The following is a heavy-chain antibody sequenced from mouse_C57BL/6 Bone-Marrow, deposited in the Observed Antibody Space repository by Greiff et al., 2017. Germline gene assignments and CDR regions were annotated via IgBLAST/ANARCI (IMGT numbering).Heavy chain of an antibody. V-gene: IGHV1-81*01. CDR3: ARRDYCGSSSYYMDY. J-gene: IGHJ2*01. D-gene: IGHD1-1*01. Sequence: QVQLQQSGAELARPGASVKLSCKASGYTFTSYGISWVKQRTGQGLEWIGEIYPRSGNNYYNEKFKGKATLTADKSSSTAYMELRSLRSEDSEVYFCARRDYCGSSSYYMDYWGQGTTLTVSS. CDR2: IYPRSGNN. CDR1: GYTFTSYG.